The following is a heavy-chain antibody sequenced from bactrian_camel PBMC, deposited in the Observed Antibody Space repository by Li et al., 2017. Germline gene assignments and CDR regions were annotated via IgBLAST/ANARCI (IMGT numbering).Heavy chain of an antibody. D-gene: IGHD6*01. CDR3: AADWDGNQCDLRFVDLGY. CDR1: GFPIDRSC. Sequence: HVQLVESGGGSVQPGGSLRLACAVSGFPIDRSCVAWFRQSAGKEREWIASIYRPAGNTFAADSVKGRFAISQDNAKNTMYLQMDSLKPEDTGVYYCAADWDGNQCDLRFVDLGYWGQGTQVTVS. V-gene: IGHV3S6*01. CDR2: IYRPAGNT. J-gene: IGHJ6*01.